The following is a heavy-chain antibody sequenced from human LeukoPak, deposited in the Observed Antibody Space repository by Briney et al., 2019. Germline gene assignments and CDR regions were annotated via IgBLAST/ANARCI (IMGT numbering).Heavy chain of an antibody. D-gene: IGHD6-13*01. CDR3: TRISSSSWYYYYMDV. CDR1: GFTFSGSA. Sequence: PGGSLKLSCAASGFTFSGSAMHWVRQASGKGLERVGRIRSKANSYATAYAASVKGRFTISRDDSKNTAYLQMNSLKTEDTAVYYCTRISSSSWYYYYMDVWGKGTTVTVSS. V-gene: IGHV3-73*01. J-gene: IGHJ6*03. CDR2: IRSKANSYAT.